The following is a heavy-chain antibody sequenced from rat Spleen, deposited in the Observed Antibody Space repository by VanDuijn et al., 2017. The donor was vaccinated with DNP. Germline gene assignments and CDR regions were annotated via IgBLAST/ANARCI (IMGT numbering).Heavy chain of an antibody. CDR2: IWISGTT. J-gene: IGHJ2*01. CDR1: GFSLTNHH. V-gene: IGHV2-43*01. CDR3: ARIGGANWGYYFDY. D-gene: IGHD5-1*01. Sequence: QVQLKESGPGLVQPSQTLSLACTVSGFSLTNHHVHWVRQPSGKGLEWMGVIWISGTTNVNSIFKSRLTISRDTSKSQVFLKVDSLQTEDTAMYFCARIGGANWGYYFDYWGQGVMVTVSS.